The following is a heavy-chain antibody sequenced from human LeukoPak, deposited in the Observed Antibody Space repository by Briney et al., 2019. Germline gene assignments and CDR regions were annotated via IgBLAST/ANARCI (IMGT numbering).Heavy chain of an antibody. D-gene: IGHD2-8*02. V-gene: IGHV1-46*01. Sequence: ASVKVSCKASGYTFTGYYMHWVRQAPGQGLEWMGIINPSGGSTSYAQKFQGRVTMTRDMSTSTVYMELSSLRSEDTAVYYCARYWRNAGFDYWGQGTLVTVSS. CDR1: GYTFTGYY. J-gene: IGHJ4*02. CDR2: INPSGGST. CDR3: ARYWRNAGFDY.